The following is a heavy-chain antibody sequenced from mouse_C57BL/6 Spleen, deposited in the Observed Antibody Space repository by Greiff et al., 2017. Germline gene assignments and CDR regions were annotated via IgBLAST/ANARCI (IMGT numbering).Heavy chain of an antibody. CDR1: GFSFNTYA. J-gene: IGHJ4*01. Sequence: EVQLVESGGGLVQPKGSLKLSCAASGFSFNTYAMNWVRQAPGKGLEWVARIRSKSNNYATYYADSVKDRFTISRDDSESMLYLQMNNLKTEDTAMYYCVRHGPWDAMDYWGQGTSVTVSS. CDR2: IRSKSNNYAT. V-gene: IGHV10-1*01. CDR3: VRHGPWDAMDY.